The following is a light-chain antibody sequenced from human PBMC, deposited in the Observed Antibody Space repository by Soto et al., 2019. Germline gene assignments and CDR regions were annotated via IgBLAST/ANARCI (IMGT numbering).Light chain of an antibody. J-gene: IGLJ2*01. CDR1: SSDVGGYNY. CDR2: DVS. V-gene: IGLV2-8*01. Sequence: QSALTQPPSASGSPGQSVTISCTGSSSDVGGYNYVSWYQQHPGKAPKLMIYDVSKWPSGVPDRFSGSKSGNTASLTVSGLQAEDEADYYCSSYAGSNIVVFGGGTKVTVL. CDR3: SSYAGSNIVV.